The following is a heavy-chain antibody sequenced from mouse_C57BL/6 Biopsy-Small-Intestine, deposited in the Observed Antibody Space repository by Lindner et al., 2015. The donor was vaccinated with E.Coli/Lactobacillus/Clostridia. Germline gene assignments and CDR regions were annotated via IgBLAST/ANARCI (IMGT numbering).Heavy chain of an antibody. J-gene: IGHJ3*01. CDR1: GFTFSDYG. D-gene: IGHD1-1*01. Sequence: VQLQESGGGLVKPGGSLKLSCAASGFTFSDYGMHWVRQAPEKGLEWVAYISSGTRTIYYADTVKGRFAISRDNARNTLFLQMTSLRSEDTAMYYCARGFFGSSLAYWGQGTLVTASA. CDR2: ISSGTRTI. CDR3: ARGFFGSSLAY. V-gene: IGHV5-17*01.